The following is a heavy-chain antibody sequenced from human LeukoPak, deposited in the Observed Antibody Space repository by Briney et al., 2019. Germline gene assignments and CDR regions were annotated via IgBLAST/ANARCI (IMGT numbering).Heavy chain of an antibody. J-gene: IGHJ5*02. V-gene: IGHV3-74*01. Sequence: GGSLRLSCAASGFPLSTSWMHWVRHAPGKGLVWVSRINSDGSRTAYADSVKGRITISRDNAKNTLYLQMNSLRAEDTAVYYCSRGFPFDPWGQGTLVTVSS. CDR2: INSDGSRT. CDR1: GFPLSTSW. CDR3: SRGFPFDP. D-gene: IGHD3-10*01.